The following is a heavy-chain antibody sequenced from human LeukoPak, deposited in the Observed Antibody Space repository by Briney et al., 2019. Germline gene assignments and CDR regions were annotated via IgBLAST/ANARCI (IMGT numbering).Heavy chain of an antibody. V-gene: IGHV3-23*01. Sequence: GGSLRLSCATSGFTFSTYAMTWVRQAPGKGLEWVSLISGSGRGTHYADSVMGRFTISRDNSKNILYLHMNSLRADDTAVYYCARSGTEDGYNIYFDHWGQGTLVTVSS. J-gene: IGHJ4*02. CDR2: ISGSGRGT. CDR3: ARSGTEDGYNIYFDH. CDR1: GFTFSTYA. D-gene: IGHD5-24*01.